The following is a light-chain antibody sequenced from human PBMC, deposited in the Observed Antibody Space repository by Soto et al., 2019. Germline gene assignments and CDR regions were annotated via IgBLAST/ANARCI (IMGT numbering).Light chain of an antibody. CDR3: QQYNSYSPLT. V-gene: IGKV1-5*01. J-gene: IGKJ4*01. CDR2: DAS. Sequence: DIQMTQSPSTLSASVGYRFTITCRASQRTSSWLAWYQQKPGKAPKLLIYDASSLESGVPSRFSGSGSGTEFTLTISSLQPDDFATYYCQQYNSYSPLTFGGGTKGDIK. CDR1: QRTSSW.